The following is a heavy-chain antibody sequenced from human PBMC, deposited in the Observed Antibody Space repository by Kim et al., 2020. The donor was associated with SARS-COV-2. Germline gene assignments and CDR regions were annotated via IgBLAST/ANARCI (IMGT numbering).Heavy chain of an antibody. Sequence: GGSLRLSCAASGFTFSSYGMHWVRQAPGKGLEWVAVIWYDGSNKYYADSVKGRFTISRDNSKNTLYLQMNSLRAEDTAVYYCAKDPTAAYCGGDCYFDYWGQGTLVTVSS. J-gene: IGHJ4*02. CDR3: AKDPTAAYCGGDCYFDY. CDR2: IWYDGSNK. V-gene: IGHV3-33*06. CDR1: GFTFSSYG. D-gene: IGHD2-21*02.